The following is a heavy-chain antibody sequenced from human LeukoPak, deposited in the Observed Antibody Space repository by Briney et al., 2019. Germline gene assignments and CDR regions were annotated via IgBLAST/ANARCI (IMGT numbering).Heavy chain of an antibody. J-gene: IGHJ4*02. CDR1: GYSFTSYW. V-gene: IGHV5-51*01. Sequence: GESLKISCKGSGYSFTSYWIGWVRQMPGKGLEWMGIIYPGDSDTRYSPSFQGQVTISADKSISTAYLQWSSLKASDTAMYYCARMLCSSTSCYNFDYWGQGTLVTVSS. CDR2: IYPGDSDT. CDR3: ARMLCSSTSCYNFDY. D-gene: IGHD2-2*02.